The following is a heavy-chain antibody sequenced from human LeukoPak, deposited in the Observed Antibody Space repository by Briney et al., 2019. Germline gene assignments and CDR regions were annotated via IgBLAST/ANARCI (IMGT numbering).Heavy chain of an antibody. CDR2: IIPIFGTA. V-gene: IGHV1-69*06. CDR3: ASEGYCSGGSCYYFDY. CDR1: GGTFSSYA. J-gene: IGHJ4*02. D-gene: IGHD2-15*01. Sequence: RASVKVSCKASGGTFSSYAISWVRQAPGQGLEWMGGIIPIFGTANYAQKFQGRVTITADKSTSTAYMELSSLRSEDTAVYYCASEGYCSGGSCYYFDYWGQGTLVTVSS.